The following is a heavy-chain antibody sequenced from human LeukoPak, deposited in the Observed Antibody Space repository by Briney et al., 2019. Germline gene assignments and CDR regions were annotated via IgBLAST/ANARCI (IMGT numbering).Heavy chain of an antibody. J-gene: IGHJ4*02. V-gene: IGHV4-4*02. Sequence: SETLSLTCAVSGGSISSCNWWSWVRQPPGKGLEWIGEIYHSGNINYNPSRKSRVTMSVDKSKNQFSLKLSSVTAADTAVYYCVRQLGYYFDYWGQGTLVTVSS. D-gene: IGHD1-1*01. CDR3: VRQLGYYFDY. CDR2: IYHSGNI. CDR1: GGSISSCNW.